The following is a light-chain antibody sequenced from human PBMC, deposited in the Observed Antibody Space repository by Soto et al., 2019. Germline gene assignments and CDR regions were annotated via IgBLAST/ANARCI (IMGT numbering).Light chain of an antibody. CDR3: SSYTSSTTYV. J-gene: IGLJ1*01. CDR1: SSDVGGYNY. V-gene: IGLV2-14*01. CDR2: EVS. Sequence: SALTQPASVSGSPGQSITLSCTGTSSDVGGYNYVSWYQQHPGKVPKLMIYEVSNRPSGVSNRFSGSKSGNTASLTISGLQAEDEADYYCSSYTSSTTYVFGTGTKLTVL.